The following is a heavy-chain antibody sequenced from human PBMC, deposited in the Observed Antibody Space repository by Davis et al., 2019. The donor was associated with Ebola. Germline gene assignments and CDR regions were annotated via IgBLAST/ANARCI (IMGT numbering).Heavy chain of an antibody. Sequence: MPSETLSLTCTVSGGSISSYYWSWIRQPPGKGLEWIGYIDYSGSTNYNPSLKSRVTISVDTSKNQFPLKLSSVTAAATAVYYCARGRDYIWGSYRFGYWGQGTLVTVSS. CDR3: ARGRDYIWGSYRFGY. CDR1: GGSISSYY. CDR2: IDYSGST. D-gene: IGHD3-16*02. V-gene: IGHV4-59*12. J-gene: IGHJ4*02.